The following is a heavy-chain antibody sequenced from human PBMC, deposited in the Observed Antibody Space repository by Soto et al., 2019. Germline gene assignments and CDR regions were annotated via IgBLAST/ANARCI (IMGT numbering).Heavy chain of an antibody. CDR2: ISGSGGST. CDR3: ASPSSGSYYRPPDY. Sequence: EVQLLESGGGLVQPGGSLRLSCAASGFTFSSYAMSWVRQAPGKGLEWVSAISGSGGSTYYADSVKGRFTISRDNSKNTLYLQMNSLRAEDTAVYYCASPSSGSYYRPPDYWGQGPLVTVSS. V-gene: IGHV3-23*01. J-gene: IGHJ4*02. D-gene: IGHD3-10*01. CDR1: GFTFSSYA.